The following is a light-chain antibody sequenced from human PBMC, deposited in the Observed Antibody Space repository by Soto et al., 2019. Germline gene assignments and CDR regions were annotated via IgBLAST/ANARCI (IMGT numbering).Light chain of an antibody. CDR1: QSVVTN. J-gene: IGKJ4*01. Sequence: VVMTQSPATLSVSPGERATLSCRASQSVVTNFAWYQQKPGQAPSLLIYDGSTRATGVPVRFSGSGSGTEFTLTISSLEPEDFAVYYCQQRSNWPSLTFGGGTKVDIK. CDR3: QQRSNWPSLT. CDR2: DGS. V-gene: IGKV3-11*01.